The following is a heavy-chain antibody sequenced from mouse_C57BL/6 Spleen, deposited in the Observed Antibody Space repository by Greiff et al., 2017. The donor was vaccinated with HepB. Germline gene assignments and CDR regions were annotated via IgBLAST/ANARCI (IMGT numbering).Heavy chain of an antibody. D-gene: IGHD1-2*01. CDR1: GFNIKDDY. CDR2: IDPENGDT. V-gene: IGHV14-4*01. CDR3: TTTAMSREAWFAD. Sequence: EVQLQQSGAELVRPGASVKLSCTASGFNIKDDYMHWVKQRPEQGLEWIGWIDPENGDTEYASKFQGKATITADTSSNTAYLQLSSLTSEDTAVYYCTTTAMSREAWFADWGQGTLVTVSA. J-gene: IGHJ3*01.